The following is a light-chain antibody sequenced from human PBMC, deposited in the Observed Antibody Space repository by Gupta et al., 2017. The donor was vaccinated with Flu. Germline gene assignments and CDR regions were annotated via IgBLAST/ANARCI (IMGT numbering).Light chain of an antibody. V-gene: IGLV3-19*01. CDR2: GET. Sequence: SSELTQDPAVSVALGQTVRITCQGDILRSYYASWYQQKPGQAPVLVIYGETNRPSGIPDRFSGSSSGNTASVTITGAQAEDEADYFCNSRDSGRNHRSWVFGGGTKLTVL. CDR3: NSRDSGRNHRSWV. J-gene: IGLJ3*02. CDR1: ILRSYY.